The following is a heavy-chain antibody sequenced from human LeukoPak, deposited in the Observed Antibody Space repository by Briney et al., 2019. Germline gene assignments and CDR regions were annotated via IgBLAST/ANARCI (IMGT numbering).Heavy chain of an antibody. J-gene: IGHJ4*02. CDR2: ISGSGGST. Sequence: PGGSLRLSCAASGFTFSSYAMRWVRQAPGKGLEWVSAISGSGGSTYYADSVKGRFTISRDNSKNTLYLQMNSLRAEDTAVYYCAKSESGGSYSRRHYFDYWGQGTLVTVSS. CDR1: GFTFSSYA. CDR3: AKSESGGSYSRRHYFDY. V-gene: IGHV3-23*01. D-gene: IGHD1-26*01.